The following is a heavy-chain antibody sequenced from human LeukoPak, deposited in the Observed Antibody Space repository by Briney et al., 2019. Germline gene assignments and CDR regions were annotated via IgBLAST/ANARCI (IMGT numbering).Heavy chain of an antibody. D-gene: IGHD1-26*01. J-gene: IGHJ4*02. CDR1: GYTFTSYG. V-gene: IGHV1-18*01. CDR3: ARVSPSGSYYGGFDY. Sequence: ASVKVSCTASGYTFTSYGISWVRQAPGQGLEWMGWISAYNGNTNYAQKLQGRVTMTTDTSTSTAYMELRSLRSDDTAVYYCARVSPSGSYYGGFDYWGQGTLVTVSS. CDR2: ISAYNGNT.